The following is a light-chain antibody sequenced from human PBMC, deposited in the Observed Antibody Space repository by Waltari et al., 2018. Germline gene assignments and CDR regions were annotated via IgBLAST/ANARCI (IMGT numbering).Light chain of an antibody. CDR3: QHYVNWPAT. CDR2: GAS. J-gene: IGKJ1*01. CDR1: QSVSSY. V-gene: IGKV3-20*01. Sequence: EIVLPSPHGSPSSSPGERVTLSCRASQSVSSYLAWYQQKPGQAPRLLIFGASNRATGIPDRFSGSGSETDFSLTISRLEPEDFAVYYCQHYVNWPATFGRGTKVEVK.